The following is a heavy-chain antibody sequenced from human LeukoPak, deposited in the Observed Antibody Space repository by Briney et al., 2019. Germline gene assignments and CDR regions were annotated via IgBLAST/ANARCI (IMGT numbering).Heavy chain of an antibody. CDR3: ARDRLEFYDTYYYYHGMDV. J-gene: IGHJ6*02. Sequence: PGRSLRLFCAASGFSFSTYAINWGRQAPGKGLKWVAAKSFDGSDKYYADSVKGRFAISRDNSKNAVYLQVNSLRTEDTAVYYCARDRLEFYDTYYYYHGMDVWGQGTTVTASS. D-gene: IGHD5/OR15-5a*01. CDR1: GFSFSTYA. CDR2: KSFDGSDK. V-gene: IGHV3-30*09.